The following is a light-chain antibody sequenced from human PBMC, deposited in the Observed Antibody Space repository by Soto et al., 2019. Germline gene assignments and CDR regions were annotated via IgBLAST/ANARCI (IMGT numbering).Light chain of an antibody. CDR2: KAS. Sequence: DIQITQSPSTLSASVGDRVTITCRASQSISSWLAWYRQTPGTAPKLLIYKASSLESGVPSRFSGSGSGTEFTRTISSLQPDDFATDYCQHYNSFPEAFGQGTKVDI. CDR3: QHYNSFPEA. V-gene: IGKV1-5*03. CDR1: QSISSW. J-gene: IGKJ1*01.